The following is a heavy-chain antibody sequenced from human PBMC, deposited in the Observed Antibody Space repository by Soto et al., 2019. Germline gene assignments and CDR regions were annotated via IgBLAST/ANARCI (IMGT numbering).Heavy chain of an antibody. J-gene: IGHJ4*02. V-gene: IGHV3-23*01. Sequence: EVQLLESGGGLVQPGGSLRLSCAVSGFRYSTYGVTWVRQAPGKGLEWVPGVSGGSGTTHYKDSVRGRFTVTGDNSKNTVYLEMNSLRLEDTAVYYCTRWNGYADYWGQGTLVTVSS. D-gene: IGHD1-1*01. CDR3: TRWNGYADY. CDR1: GFRYSTYG. CDR2: VSGGSGTT.